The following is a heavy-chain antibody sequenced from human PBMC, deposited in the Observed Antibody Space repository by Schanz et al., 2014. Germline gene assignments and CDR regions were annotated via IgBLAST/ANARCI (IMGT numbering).Heavy chain of an antibody. V-gene: IGHV1-46*03. Sequence: QVQLVQSGAEVKKPGASVKVSCKASGYTFTSYSIHWVRQAPGQGLEWMGIINPIGGSTTYAQKFRGAVTLTTDTSTDTAYLELTSLRSEDTAVYYCARGSPENMIRGELDYWGQGTLXTVSS. CDR2: INPIGGST. J-gene: IGHJ4*02. CDR1: GYTFTSYS. D-gene: IGHD3-10*01. CDR3: ARGSPENMIRGELDY.